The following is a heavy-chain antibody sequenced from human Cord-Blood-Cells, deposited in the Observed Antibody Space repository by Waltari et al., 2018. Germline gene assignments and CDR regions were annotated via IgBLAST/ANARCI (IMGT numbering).Heavy chain of an antibody. CDR1: GYTFTSYY. Sequence: QVQLVQSGAEVKKPGASVKVSCKASGYTFTSYYMHWVRKAPGQGLEWMGIINPSGGSTSYAKKFQGRVTMSRDTSTIIVYMELSSLRSEDTAVYYCARDILKQSLGTRTQLTGIAAAVADYWGQGTLVTVSS. V-gene: IGHV1-46*01. D-gene: IGHD6-13*01. J-gene: IGHJ4*02. CDR3: ARDILKQSLGTRTQLTGIAAAVADY. CDR2: INPSGGST.